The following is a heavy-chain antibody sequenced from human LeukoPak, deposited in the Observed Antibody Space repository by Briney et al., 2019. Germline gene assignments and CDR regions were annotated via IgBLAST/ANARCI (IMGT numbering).Heavy chain of an antibody. CDR1: GFRFSDYS. V-gene: IGHV3-21*01. D-gene: IGHD6-13*01. Sequence: PGGSLRLSCAASGFRFSDYSMNWVRQAPGKGLEWVSSISYSSEYIYYADSVRGRFTVPRDNAKNSLYVEMNSLGVEDTAVYYCTTPAAGPRAEYSLYWGQGTLVTVSS. CDR2: ISYSSEYI. J-gene: IGHJ1*01. CDR3: TTPAAGPRAEYSLY.